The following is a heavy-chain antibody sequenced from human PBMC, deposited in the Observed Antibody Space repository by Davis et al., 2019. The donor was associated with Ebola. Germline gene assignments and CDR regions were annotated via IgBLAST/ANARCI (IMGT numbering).Heavy chain of an antibody. J-gene: IGHJ4*02. CDR1: GFTFSSYG. D-gene: IGHD6-19*01. CDR2: IWYDGSNK. CDR3: ARDLSAVADLDY. V-gene: IGHV3-33*01. Sequence: GESLKISCAASGFTFSSYGMHWVRQAPGKGLEWVAVIWYDGSNKYYADSVKGRFTISRDNSKNTLYLQMNSLRAEDTAVYYCARDLSAVADLDYWGQGTLVTVSS.